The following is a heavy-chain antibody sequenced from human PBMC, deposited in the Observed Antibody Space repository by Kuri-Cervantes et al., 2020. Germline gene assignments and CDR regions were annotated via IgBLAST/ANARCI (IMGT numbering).Heavy chain of an antibody. CDR1: GFTFSSYA. CDR2: IWYDGSNK. D-gene: IGHD3-10*01. J-gene: IGHJ3*02. V-gene: IGHV3-33*08. Sequence: GGSLRLSCAASGFTFSSYAMHWVRQAPGKGLEWVAVIWYDGSNKYYADSVKGRFTISRDNSKNTLYLQMNSLRAEDTAVYYCARAGHGGGAFDIWGQGTMVTVSS. CDR3: ARAGHGGGAFDI.